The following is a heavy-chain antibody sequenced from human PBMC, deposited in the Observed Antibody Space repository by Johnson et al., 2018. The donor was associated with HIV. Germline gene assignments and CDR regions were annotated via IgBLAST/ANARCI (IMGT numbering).Heavy chain of an antibody. CDR3: AREEGGYYDSSGYYYVGAFDI. V-gene: IGHV3-66*01. D-gene: IGHD3-22*01. CDR1: GFTVSSNY. Sequence: VQLVESGGGVVQPGGSLRLSCAASGFTVSSNYMSWVRQAPGKGLEWVSVIYSGGSTYYADSLKDRFTISRDNSKNTLYLQMNSLRAEDTAVYYCAREEGGYYDSSGYYYVGAFDIWGQGTMVTVSS. J-gene: IGHJ3*02. CDR2: IYSGGST.